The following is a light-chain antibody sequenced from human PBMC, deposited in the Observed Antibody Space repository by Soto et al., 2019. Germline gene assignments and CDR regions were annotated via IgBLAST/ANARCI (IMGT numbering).Light chain of an antibody. CDR3: QQDLSHS. J-gene: IGKJ1*01. V-gene: IGKV1-5*01. CDR2: HAS. CDR1: QSISNW. Sequence: DIQMTQSPSTLPASVGDRVTITCRASQSISNWLAWYQQKPGTAPKLVIYHASTFESGVPSRFSGSGSGTEFTVTIISLQPEDVASYDWQQDLSHSLGPGTKVDIK.